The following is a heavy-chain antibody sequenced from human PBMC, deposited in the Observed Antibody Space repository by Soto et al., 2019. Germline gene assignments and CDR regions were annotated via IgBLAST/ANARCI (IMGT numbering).Heavy chain of an antibody. Sequence: GGSLRLSCAASGFTFSDYYIHWIRRAPGKGLEWISYISGNGEIIQYAASARGRFTISRDNAENSVYLEMDRLRAEDTALYYCARDVDADFRTDFDYWGRGTLVTVS. D-gene: IGHD4-17*01. CDR3: ARDVDADFRTDFDY. CDR2: ISGNGEII. J-gene: IGHJ4*02. CDR1: GFTFSDYY. V-gene: IGHV3-11*01.